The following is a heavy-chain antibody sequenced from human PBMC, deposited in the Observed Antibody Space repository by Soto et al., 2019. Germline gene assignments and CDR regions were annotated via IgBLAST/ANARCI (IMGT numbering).Heavy chain of an antibody. CDR3: ARGKSGQGRGFDY. Sequence: QVQLQESGPGLVKPSETLSLTCTVSGGSISDYYWSWIRQPPGKGLEWIGYIYYSESTNYSPSLKSRVTISVDTSNNQFSLKLTSVTAADTAVYYCARGKSGQGRGFDYGGQGTLVTVSS. D-gene: IGHD5-12*01. CDR2: IYYSEST. V-gene: IGHV4-59*01. CDR1: GGSISDYY. J-gene: IGHJ4*02.